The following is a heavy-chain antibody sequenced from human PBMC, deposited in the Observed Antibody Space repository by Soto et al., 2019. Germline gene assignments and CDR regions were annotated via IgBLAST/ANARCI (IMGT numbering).Heavy chain of an antibody. J-gene: IGHJ5*02. D-gene: IGHD5-12*01. CDR3: ARPVGWLRLHWFDP. CDR2: ISYDGGNK. Sequence: GGSLRLSCAASGFTFSSYAMHWVRQAPGKGLEWVAVISYDGGNKYYADSVKGRFTISRDNSKNTLYLQMNSLRAEDTAVYYCARPVGWLRLHWFDPWGQGTLVTVSS. CDR1: GFTFSSYA. V-gene: IGHV3-30-3*01.